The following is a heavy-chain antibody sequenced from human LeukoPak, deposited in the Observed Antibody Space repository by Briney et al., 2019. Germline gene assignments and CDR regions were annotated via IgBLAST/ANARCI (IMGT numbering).Heavy chain of an antibody. J-gene: IGHJ4*02. D-gene: IGHD2-2*02. CDR3: ARVMADCSSTSCYTGDFDY. V-gene: IGHV1-18*01. CDR2: ISAYNGNT. Sequence: ASVKVSCKASGYTFTSYGISWVRQAPGQGLEWMGWISAYNGNTNYAQKLQGRVTMTTDTSTSTAYMELRSLRSDDTAVYYCARVMADCSSTSCYTGDFDYWGQGTLVTVSS. CDR1: GYTFTSYG.